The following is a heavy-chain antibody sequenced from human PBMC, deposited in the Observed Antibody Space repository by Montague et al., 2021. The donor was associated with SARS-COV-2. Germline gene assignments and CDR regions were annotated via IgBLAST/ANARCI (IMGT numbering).Heavy chain of an antibody. CDR1: GGSISSGSYY. J-gene: IGHJ4*02. V-gene: IGHV4-31*03. D-gene: IGHD2-21*01. CDR2: TYYSGSS. Sequence: SETLSLTCTVSGGSISSGSYYWSWIRQHPGKGLEWIEYTYYSGSSYYNPSLKSRVTISVDTSKNQFSLRLSSVTAADTAVYYCARARTSLIVVVNEFDYWGQGTLVTVSS. CDR3: ARARTSLIVVVNEFDY.